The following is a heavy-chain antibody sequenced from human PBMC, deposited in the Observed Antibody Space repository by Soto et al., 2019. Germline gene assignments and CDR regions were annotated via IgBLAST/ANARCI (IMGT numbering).Heavy chain of an antibody. CDR1: GFTFSGYA. J-gene: IGHJ4*02. V-gene: IGHV3-30-3*01. D-gene: IGHD6-13*01. CDR2: TSYDEGNK. CDR3: ARDTISSSWFPLVY. Sequence: GSLRLSCAASGFTFSGYAMHWVRPAAGKGLEWVAVTSYDEGNKYYADSVKGRFTISRDNSKNTLYLEMNSLRPEDTAIYFCARDTISSSWFPLVYWGQGSLVTVSS.